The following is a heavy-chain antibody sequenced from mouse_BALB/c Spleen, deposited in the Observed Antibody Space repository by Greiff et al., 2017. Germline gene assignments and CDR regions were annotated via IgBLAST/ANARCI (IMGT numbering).Heavy chain of an antibody. CDR1: GYSFTSYY. D-gene: IGHD1-2*01. J-gene: IGHJ4*01. CDR2: IFPGSGNT. V-gene: IGHV1-66*01. Sequence: VQLHQSGPELVKPGASVKISCKASGYSFTSYYIHWVKQRPGQGLEWIGWIFPGSGNTKYNEKFKGKATLTADTSSSTAYMQLSSLTSEDSAVYFCARRGDYGYGYAMDYWGQGTSVTVSS. CDR3: ARRGDYGYGYAMDY.